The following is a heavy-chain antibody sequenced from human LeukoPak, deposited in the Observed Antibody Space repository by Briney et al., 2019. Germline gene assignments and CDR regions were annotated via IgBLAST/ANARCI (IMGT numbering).Heavy chain of an antibody. D-gene: IGHD5-18*01. J-gene: IGHJ4*02. V-gene: IGHV4-34*01. CDR2: IYHSGST. CDR3: ARDELGIHLPV. Sequence: SETLSLTCAVYGGSFSGYYWSWIRQPPGKGLEWIGEIYHSGSTNYNPSLKSRVTISVDKSKNQFSLKLSSVTAADTAVYYCARDELGIHLPVWGQGTLVTVSS. CDR1: GGSFSGYY.